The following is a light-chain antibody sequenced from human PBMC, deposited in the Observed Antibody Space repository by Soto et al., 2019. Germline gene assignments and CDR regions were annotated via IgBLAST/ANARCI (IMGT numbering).Light chain of an antibody. J-gene: IGKJ2*01. CDR3: QQYNNWPLYT. V-gene: IGKV3-15*01. Sequence: EIVMTQSPDTLSVSPGERATLSCRARQSVGGNLAWSQQRPGRAPRLLLYDASTRATDIPARFSGSGSGTEFTLPISSLQSEDFALYYCQQYNNWPLYTFGQGTKLEIK. CDR2: DAS. CDR1: QSVGGN.